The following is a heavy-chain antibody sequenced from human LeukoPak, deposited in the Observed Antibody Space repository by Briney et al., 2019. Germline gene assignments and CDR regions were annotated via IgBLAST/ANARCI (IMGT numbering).Heavy chain of an antibody. V-gene: IGHV3-53*04. CDR1: GFTVSSNY. Sequence: PGGSLRLSCAASGFTVSSNYMSWVRQAPGKGLEWVSVIYSGGSTYYADSVKGRFTISRHNSKNTLCLQMNSLRAEDTAVYYCAAEVYDILTGLTNFDYWGQGTLVTVSS. D-gene: IGHD3-9*01. CDR3: AAEVYDILTGLTNFDY. CDR2: IYSGGST. J-gene: IGHJ4*02.